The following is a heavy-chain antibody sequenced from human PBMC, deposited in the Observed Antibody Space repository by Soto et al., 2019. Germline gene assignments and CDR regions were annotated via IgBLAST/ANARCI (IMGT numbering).Heavy chain of an antibody. CDR2: ITPNSGGT. CDR3: ARGKEIADYWNFDL. J-gene: IGHJ2*01. V-gene: IGHV1-2*02. CDR1: GYSFTNHY. D-gene: IGHD2-15*01. Sequence: ASVKVSCKASGYSFTNHYIHWVRQAPGQGLEWMGWITPNSGGTKSAQQFQGRVTMTRDTSISTAYMELSSLRFDDTAVFYCARGKEIADYWNFDLWGRGTLVTVSS.